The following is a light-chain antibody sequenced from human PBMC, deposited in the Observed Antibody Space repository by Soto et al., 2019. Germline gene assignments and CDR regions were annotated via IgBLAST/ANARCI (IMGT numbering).Light chain of an antibody. CDR3: RSYTMTSTLGV. J-gene: IGLJ3*02. Sequence: QSALTQPASVSGSPGQSITISCTGTSSDVGGYNYVSWYQQHPGKAPKLMIYDVSYRPSGVYNRFSGSKSGNTASLTISGLQADDEADYYCRSYTMTSTLGVFGGGTKVTVL. V-gene: IGLV2-14*03. CDR1: SSDVGGYNY. CDR2: DVS.